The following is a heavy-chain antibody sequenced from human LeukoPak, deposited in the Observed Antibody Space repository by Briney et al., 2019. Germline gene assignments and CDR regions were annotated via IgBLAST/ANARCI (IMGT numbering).Heavy chain of an antibody. CDR2: ISGSGGST. CDR1: GFTFSSYA. J-gene: IGHJ4*02. CDR3: ARDCAFRIYRY. D-gene: IGHD3-3*02. V-gene: IGHV3-23*01. Sequence: GGSLRLSCAASGFTFSSYAMSWVRQAPGKGLEWVSAISGSGGSTYYADSVKGRFTISRDNSKNTLYLQMSSLRADDTAVYFCARDCAFRIYRYWGQGTLVTVSS.